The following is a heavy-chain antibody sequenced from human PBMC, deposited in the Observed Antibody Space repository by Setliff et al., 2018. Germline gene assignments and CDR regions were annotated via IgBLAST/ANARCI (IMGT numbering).Heavy chain of an antibody. CDR3: ARNAITGTTKKYYYYMDV. CDR2: TNLVDGET. D-gene: IGHD1-7*01. J-gene: IGHJ6*03. Sequence: GASVKVSCKASGFTFTGYSIHWVRQAPGQGLEWVGWTNLVDGETRYARKFQGRVTMTRDTSISTAYMELSRLRSDDTAVYYCARNAITGTTKKYYYYMDVWGQGTTVTVSS. CDR1: GFTFTGYS. V-gene: IGHV1-2*02.